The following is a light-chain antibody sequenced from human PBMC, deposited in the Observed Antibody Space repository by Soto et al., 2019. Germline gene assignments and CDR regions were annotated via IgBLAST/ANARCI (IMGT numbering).Light chain of an antibody. Sequence: DLQLTQSPSFLSASVGDRVTMTCRASQAISNYLGWYQQKQGKAPKLLIHAASALQRGVPSRFSGSGSETEFTLTISSLQPEDFATYYCQQFNSYPLTFGGGTKVDNK. V-gene: IGKV1-9*01. CDR2: AAS. J-gene: IGKJ4*01. CDR3: QQFNSYPLT. CDR1: QAISNY.